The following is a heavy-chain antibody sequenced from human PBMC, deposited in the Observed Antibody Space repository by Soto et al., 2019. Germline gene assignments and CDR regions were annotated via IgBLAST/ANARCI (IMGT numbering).Heavy chain of an antibody. CDR2: IKSKTDGGTT. D-gene: IGHD3-22*01. CDR3: TTLGHYYDSSPLDV. V-gene: IGHV3-15*07. Sequence: GGSLRLSCAASGFTFSSYGMNWVRQAPGKGLEWVGRIKSKTDGGTTDYAAPVKGRFTISRDDSKNTLYLQMNSLKTEDTAVYYCTTLGHYYDSSPLDVWGQGTTVTVSS. J-gene: IGHJ6*02. CDR1: GFTFSSYG.